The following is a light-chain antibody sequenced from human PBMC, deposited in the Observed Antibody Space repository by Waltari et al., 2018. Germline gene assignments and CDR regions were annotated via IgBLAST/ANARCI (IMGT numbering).Light chain of an antibody. CDR1: SSDVGGYNY. Sequence: QSALTQPASVSGSPGQSITISCSGTSSDVGGYNYVSWYQQYPGKAPKLMIYDVSNRHSGVSDRFSSSKSGNTASLTISGLQAEDEADYYCSSYTSSSTLIFGGGTKLTVL. CDR2: DVS. CDR3: SSYTSSSTLI. J-gene: IGLJ2*01. V-gene: IGLV2-14*01.